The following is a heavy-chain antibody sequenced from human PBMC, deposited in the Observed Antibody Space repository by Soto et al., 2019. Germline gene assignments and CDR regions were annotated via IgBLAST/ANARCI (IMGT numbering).Heavy chain of an antibody. CDR2: IIPIFGTA. Sequence: SVKVSCKASGGTFSSYAISWVRQAPGQGLEWMGGIIPIFGTANYAQKFQGRVTITADESTSTAYMELSSLRSEDTAVYYCARDREMATIRDYYYGMDVWGQGTTVTVSS. CDR1: GGTFSSYA. J-gene: IGHJ6*02. D-gene: IGHD5-12*01. V-gene: IGHV1-69*13. CDR3: ARDREMATIRDYYYGMDV.